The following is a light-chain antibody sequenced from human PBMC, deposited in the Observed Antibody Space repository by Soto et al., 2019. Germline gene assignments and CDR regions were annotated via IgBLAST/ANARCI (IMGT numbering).Light chain of an antibody. V-gene: IGLV2-23*02. CDR3: CSYAGSSTPD. CDR2: EVS. Sequence: QSALTQPASVSGSPGQSITISCTGTSSDVGSYNLVSWYQQHPGKAPKLMIYEVSKRPSGVSNRFSGSKSGNTASLTISGLQAEDEADYYCCSYAGSSTPDFGGGTKLTVL. CDR1: SSDVGSYNL. J-gene: IGLJ2*01.